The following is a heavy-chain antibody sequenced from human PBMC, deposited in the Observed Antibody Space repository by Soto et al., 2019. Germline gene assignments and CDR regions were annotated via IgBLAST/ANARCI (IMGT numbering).Heavy chain of an antibody. Sequence: QLQLQESGPGLVKPSETLSLTCTVSGASIISSRYYWGWIRQPPGKGLEWIGSIYYSGNTYYNPSLKSRVTISVDTSKNQFSLKLSSVTAADTAVYYCARRGYCGGDCYMFDYWGQGTLVTVSS. D-gene: IGHD2-21*02. CDR2: IYYSGNT. J-gene: IGHJ4*02. CDR3: ARRGYCGGDCYMFDY. CDR1: GASIISSRYY. V-gene: IGHV4-39*01.